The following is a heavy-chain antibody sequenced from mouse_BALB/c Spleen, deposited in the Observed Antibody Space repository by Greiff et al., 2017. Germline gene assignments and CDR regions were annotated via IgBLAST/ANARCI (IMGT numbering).Heavy chain of an antibody. CDR2: ISSGGGST. CDR1: GFAFSSYD. Sequence: DVMLVESGGGLVKPGGSLKLSCAASGFAFSSYDMSWVRQTPEKRLEWVAYISSGGGSTYYPDTVKGRFTISRDNAKNTLYLQMSSLKSEDTAMYYCARGPAWFAYWGQGTLVTVSA. V-gene: IGHV5-12-1*01. J-gene: IGHJ3*01. CDR3: ARGPAWFAY.